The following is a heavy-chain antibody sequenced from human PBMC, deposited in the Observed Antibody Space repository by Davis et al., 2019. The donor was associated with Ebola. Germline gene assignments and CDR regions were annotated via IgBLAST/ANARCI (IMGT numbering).Heavy chain of an antibody. V-gene: IGHV3-64D*06. CDR1: GFTFSDFT. CDR2: ISSNGGST. CDR3: VKVGGIEEDSTLYYYYGMDV. D-gene: IGHD4-11*01. Sequence: PGGSLRLSCAASGFTFSDFTMHWVRQAPGKGLEYVSAISSNGGSTYYADSVKGRFTISRDNSKNTLYLQMSSLRAEDTAVYYCVKVGGIEEDSTLYYYYGMDVWGQGTTVTVSS. J-gene: IGHJ6*02.